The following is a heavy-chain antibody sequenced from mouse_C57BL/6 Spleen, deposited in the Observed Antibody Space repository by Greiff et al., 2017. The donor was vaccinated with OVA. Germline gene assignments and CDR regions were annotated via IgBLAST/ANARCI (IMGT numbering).Heavy chain of an antibody. Sequence: VQLQQPGAELVRPGSSVKLSCKASGYTFTSYWLDWVKQRPGQGLEWIGNISPSDSETHYNQKFKDKATLTVDKSSSTAYMQLSSLTSEDSAVYYCARKGYDYDGWFAYWGQGTLVTVSA. J-gene: IGHJ3*01. D-gene: IGHD2-4*01. CDR3: ARKGYDYDGWFAY. V-gene: IGHV1-61*01. CDR1: GYTFTSYW. CDR2: ISPSDSET.